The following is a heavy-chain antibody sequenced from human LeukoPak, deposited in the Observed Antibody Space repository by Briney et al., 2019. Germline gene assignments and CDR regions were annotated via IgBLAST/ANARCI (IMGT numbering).Heavy chain of an antibody. Sequence: SETLSLTRTVSGVSISSGDYYWGWIRQPPGKGLEWIGSVYHSGRTYYNPSLKGRVTISVDTSMNQFSLKLSSVTAADTAVYYCARPDLQYGMDVWGQGTTVTVSS. J-gene: IGHJ6*02. CDR1: GVSISSGDYY. CDR3: ARPDLQYGMDV. V-gene: IGHV4-39*01. CDR2: VYHSGRT.